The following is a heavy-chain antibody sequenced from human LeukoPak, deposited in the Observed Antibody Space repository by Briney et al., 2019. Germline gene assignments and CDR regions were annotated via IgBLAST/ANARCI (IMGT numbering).Heavy chain of an antibody. CDR2: ITNDGSST. CDR1: GLTFSSHW. J-gene: IGHJ4*02. Sequence: PGGSLRLSCAASGLTFSSHWMHWVRQAPGKGLVWVSRITNDGSSTTYADSVKGRFTISRDNAKNMLYLQMNSLRAEDTAVYYCARGGPAGVATNDYWGQGTLVTVSS. CDR3: ARGGPAGVATNDY. D-gene: IGHD5-24*01. V-gene: IGHV3-74*01.